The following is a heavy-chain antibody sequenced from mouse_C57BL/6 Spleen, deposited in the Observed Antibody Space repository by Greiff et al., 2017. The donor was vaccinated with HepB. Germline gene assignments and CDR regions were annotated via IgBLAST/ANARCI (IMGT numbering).Heavy chain of an antibody. D-gene: IGHD1-1*01. CDR2: ISNGGGST. CDR1: GFTFSDYY. V-gene: IGHV5-12*01. Sequence: EVKLMESGGGLVQPGGSLKLSCAASGFTFSDYYMYWVRQTPEKRLEWVAYISNGGGSTYYPDTVKGRFTISRDNAKNTLYLQMSRLKSEDTAMYYCARPFGYGSSYPYYFDYWAKAPLSQSPQ. CDR3: ARPFGYGSSYPYYFDY. J-gene: IGHJ2*01.